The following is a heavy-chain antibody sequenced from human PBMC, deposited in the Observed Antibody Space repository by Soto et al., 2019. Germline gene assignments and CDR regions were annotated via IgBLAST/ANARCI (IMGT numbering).Heavy chain of an antibody. CDR3: TLNLEYSSSSTPYRAYYGMDV. D-gene: IGHD6-6*01. V-gene: IGHV3-73*01. CDR2: IRSKANSYAT. J-gene: IGHJ6*02. CDR1: GFTFSGSA. Sequence: RRLSCAASGFTFSGSAMHWVRQASGKGLEWVGRIRSKANSYATAYAASVKGRFTISRDDSKNTAYLQMNSLKTEDTAVYYCTLNLEYSSSSTPYRAYYGMDVWGQGTTVTVSS.